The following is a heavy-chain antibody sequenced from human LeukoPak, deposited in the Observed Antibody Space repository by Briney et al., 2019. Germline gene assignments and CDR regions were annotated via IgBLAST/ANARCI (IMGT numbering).Heavy chain of an antibody. CDR3: ARVGDGLNDAFDI. CDR2: INPNIGGT. V-gene: IGHV1-2*06. J-gene: IGHJ3*02. D-gene: IGHD5-24*01. CDR1: GYTFTGYY. Sequence: GASVKVSCKAPGYTFTGYYMHWVRQAPGQGLEWMGRINPNIGGTNFAQKFQGRVTMTRDKSISTIYMELSRLRSDDTAVYFCARVGDGLNDAFDIWGQGTMVTVSS.